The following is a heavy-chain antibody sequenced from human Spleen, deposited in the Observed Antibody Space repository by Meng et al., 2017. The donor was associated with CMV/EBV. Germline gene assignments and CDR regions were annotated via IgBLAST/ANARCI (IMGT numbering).Heavy chain of an antibody. D-gene: IGHD3-9*01. J-gene: IGHJ3*02. CDR1: DFTFSDSA. CDR3: TRHDDWRGDAFDI. Sequence: GESLKISCAASDFTFSDSAMHWVRQASGKGLEWVGRIRGRTRNYATTYAESVKGRFIISRDDSKNMAYLQMNSLKTEDTALYYCTRHDDWRGDAFDILGQGTMVTVSS. CDR2: IRGRTRNYAT. V-gene: IGHV3-73*01.